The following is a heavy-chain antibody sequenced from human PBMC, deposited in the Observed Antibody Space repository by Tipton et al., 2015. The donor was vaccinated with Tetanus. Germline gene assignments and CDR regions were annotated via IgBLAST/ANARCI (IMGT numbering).Heavy chain of an antibody. J-gene: IGHJ5*02. CDR1: GFTFSNYG. V-gene: IGHV3-48*01. D-gene: IGHD7-27*01. CDR2: IGPSSTTI. Sequence: SLRLSCAASGFTFSNYGMSWVRQAPGKGLEWVLYIGPSSTTIYYADFVKGRFTISRDNARNSLYLQMNSLRVEDTAIYYCVRDRNWGPFDPWGKGTLVTVSS. CDR3: VRDRNWGPFDP.